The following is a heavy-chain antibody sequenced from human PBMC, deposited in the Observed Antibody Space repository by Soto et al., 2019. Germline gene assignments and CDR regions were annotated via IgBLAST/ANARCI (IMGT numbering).Heavy chain of an antibody. CDR1: GLIFSNYG. V-gene: IGHV3-21*06. D-gene: IGHD6-13*01. CDR2: ISSGGEYI. CDR3: ATDGAAGADMGV. Sequence: EVQLVESGGGLVKPGGSLRLSCTASGLIFSNYGMNWVRQAAGKRPEWVSSISSGGEYIDYADSVKGRLTISRDNATNILYLQLTSLGVEDTAVYYCATDGAAGADMGVWGQGTTVNVSS. J-gene: IGHJ6*02.